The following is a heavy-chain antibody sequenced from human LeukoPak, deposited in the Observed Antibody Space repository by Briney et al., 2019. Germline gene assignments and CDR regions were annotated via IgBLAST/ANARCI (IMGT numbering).Heavy chain of an antibody. J-gene: IGHJ3*02. CDR2: IIPILGTA. CDR3: ARDDSSSSQAFDI. Sequence: SVKVSCKASGGTFSSYAISWVRQAPGQGLEWMGGIIPILGTANYAQKFQGRVTITTDESTSTAYMELSSLRSEDTAVYYCARDDSSSSQAFDIWGQGTMVTVSS. CDR1: GGTFSSYA. V-gene: IGHV1-69*05. D-gene: IGHD6-6*01.